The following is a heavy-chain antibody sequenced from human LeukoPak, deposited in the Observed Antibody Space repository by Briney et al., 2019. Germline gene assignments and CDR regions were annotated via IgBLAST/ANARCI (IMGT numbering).Heavy chain of an antibody. Sequence: SVKVSCKASGGTFSSYAISWVRQAPGQGLEWMGGIIPIFGTANYAQKFQGRVTITTDESTSTAYMELSSLRSEDTAVYYCARESGTYYDFWSGTPHDAFDIWGQGTMVTVSS. D-gene: IGHD3-3*01. CDR2: IIPIFGTA. V-gene: IGHV1-69*05. CDR3: ARESGTYYDFWSGTPHDAFDI. CDR1: GGTFSSYA. J-gene: IGHJ3*02.